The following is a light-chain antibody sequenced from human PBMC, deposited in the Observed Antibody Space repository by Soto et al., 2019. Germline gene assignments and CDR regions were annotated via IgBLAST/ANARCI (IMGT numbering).Light chain of an antibody. J-gene: IGKJ5*01. CDR3: QQRTNWRIT. CDR1: QSVSSN. Sequence: EIVMTQSPASLSVSPGERVTLFCRASQSVSSNLAWYQQKPGQAPRLLIYDTSNRATGIPARFSGSGSGTDFTLTISSLEPEDFAVYYCQQRTNWRITFGQGTRLEIK. CDR2: DTS. V-gene: IGKV3-11*01.